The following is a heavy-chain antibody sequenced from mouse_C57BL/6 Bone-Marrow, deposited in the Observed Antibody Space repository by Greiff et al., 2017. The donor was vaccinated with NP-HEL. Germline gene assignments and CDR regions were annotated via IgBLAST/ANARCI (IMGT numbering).Heavy chain of an antibody. D-gene: IGHD1-1*01. J-gene: IGHJ1*03. V-gene: IGHV5-6*01. CDR2: ISSGGSYT. CDR1: GFTFSSYG. CDR3: ARHGLHYYGSSPYFDV. Sequence: EVQLVESGGDLVKPGGSLKLSCAASGFTFSSYGMSWVRQTPDKRLEWVATISSGGSYTYYPDSVKGRFTISRDNAKNTLYLQMSSLKSEDTAMYYCARHGLHYYGSSPYFDVWGTGTTVTVSS.